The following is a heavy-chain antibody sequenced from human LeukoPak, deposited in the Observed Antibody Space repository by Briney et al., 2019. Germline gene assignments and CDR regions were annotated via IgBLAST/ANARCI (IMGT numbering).Heavy chain of an antibody. Sequence: PGGSLRLSCAASGFTFSSYGMHWVRQAPGKGLEWVAFIRYDGSNKYYADSVKGRFTISRDNSKNTLYLQMNSLRAEDTAVYYCAKDREIATIKGMVFDYWGQGTLVTVSS. CDR2: IRYDGSNK. D-gene: IGHD5-24*01. V-gene: IGHV3-30*02. CDR3: AKDREIATIKGMVFDY. J-gene: IGHJ4*02. CDR1: GFTFSSYG.